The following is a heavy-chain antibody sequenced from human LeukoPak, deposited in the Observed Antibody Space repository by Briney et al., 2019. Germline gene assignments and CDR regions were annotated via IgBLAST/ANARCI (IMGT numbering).Heavy chain of an antibody. J-gene: IGHJ4*02. CDR3: ARDGYGDYGLDY. CDR1: EFTFSSYR. V-gene: IGHV3-21*01. D-gene: IGHD4-17*01. Sequence: KPGGSLRPSCAASEFTFSSYRMNWVRQTPGKGLEWVSSISSSSSYIYYADSVKGRFTISRDNAKNSLYLQMNGLRAEDTAVYYCARDGYGDYGLDYWGQGILVTVSS. CDR2: ISSSSSYI.